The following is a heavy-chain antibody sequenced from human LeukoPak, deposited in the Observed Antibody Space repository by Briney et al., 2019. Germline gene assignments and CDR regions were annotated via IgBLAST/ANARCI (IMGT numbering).Heavy chain of an antibody. CDR3: VREGVVVPAATSYYFDY. Sequence: GASVKVSCKASGYTFTSYGISWVRQAPGQGLEWMGWISAYNGNTNYAQKLQGRVTMTTDTSTSTAYMELRSLRSEDTAVYYCVREGVVVPAATSYYFDYWGQGTLVTVSS. CDR2: ISAYNGNT. J-gene: IGHJ4*02. D-gene: IGHD2-2*01. CDR1: GYTFTSYG. V-gene: IGHV1-18*01.